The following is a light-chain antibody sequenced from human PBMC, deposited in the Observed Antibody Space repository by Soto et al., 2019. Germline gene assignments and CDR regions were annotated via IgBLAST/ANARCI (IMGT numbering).Light chain of an antibody. CDR1: QSVSSN. V-gene: IGKV3-15*01. Sequence: EIVMTQSPATLSVSPGERATLSFRASQSVSSNLAWYQHKPGQAPRLLIYGASTRATGIPARFSGSGSGTEFTLTISSLQSEDFAVYYCQQHNNWPPETFGQGTKVDIK. CDR3: QQHNNWPPET. CDR2: GAS. J-gene: IGKJ1*01.